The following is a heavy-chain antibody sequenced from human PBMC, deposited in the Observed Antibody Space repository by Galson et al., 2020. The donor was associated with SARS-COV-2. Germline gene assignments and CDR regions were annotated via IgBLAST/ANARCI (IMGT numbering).Heavy chain of an antibody. D-gene: IGHD3-22*01. CDR3: VANEEFYYDSGGRTRGLYGLDV. V-gene: IGHV1-58*01. J-gene: IGHJ6*02. CDR1: GFTFSSFA. Sequence: SVKVSCKASGFTFSSFAVQWVRQAGGQRLEWIGWIVVGSGNTKYAQKFQDRVTITRDMSTSTAYMELSSLRSGDTAVYYCVANEEFYYDSGGRTRGLYGLDVWGQGTTVTVSS. CDR2: IVVGSGNT.